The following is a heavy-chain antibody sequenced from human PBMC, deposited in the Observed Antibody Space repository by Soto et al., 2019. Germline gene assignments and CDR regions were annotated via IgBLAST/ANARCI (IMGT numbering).Heavy chain of an antibody. CDR2: ISYDGSNK. J-gene: IGHJ4*02. D-gene: IGHD6-13*01. Sequence: GGSLRLSCAASGFTFSSYGMHWVRQAPGKGLEWVAVISYDGSNKYYADSVKGRFTISRDNSKNTLYLQMNSLRAEDTAVYYCAKDKQQLVPYYFDYWGQGTLVTVSS. V-gene: IGHV3-30*18. CDR3: AKDKQQLVPYYFDY. CDR1: GFTFSSYG.